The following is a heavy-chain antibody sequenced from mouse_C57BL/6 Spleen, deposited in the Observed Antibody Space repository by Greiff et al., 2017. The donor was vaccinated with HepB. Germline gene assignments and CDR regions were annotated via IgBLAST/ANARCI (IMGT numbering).Heavy chain of an antibody. D-gene: IGHD1-1*01. CDR2: IYASDSET. J-gene: IGHJ3*01. Sequence: VQLQQPGAELVRPGSSVKLSCKASGYTFTSYWMDWVKQRPGQGLEWIGNIYASDSETHYNQKFKDKATLTVDKSSSTAYMQLSSLTSEDSAVYYCARGGSSWFAYWGQGTLVTVSA. V-gene: IGHV1-61*01. CDR1: GYTFTSYW. CDR3: ARGGSSWFAY.